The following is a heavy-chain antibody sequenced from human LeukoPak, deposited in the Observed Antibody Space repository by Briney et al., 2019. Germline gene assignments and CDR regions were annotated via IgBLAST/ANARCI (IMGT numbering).Heavy chain of an antibody. CDR3: ARGIFYDSSGDGGY. Sequence: ASVKVSCKASGYTFTGYYMHWVRQAPGQGLEWIGWINPNSGGTNYAQKFQGRVTMIRDSSFSTAYMELSRLRSDDTAVYYCARGIFYDSSGDGGYWGQGTLVTVSS. CDR2: INPNSGGT. CDR1: GYTFTGYY. J-gene: IGHJ4*02. V-gene: IGHV1-2*02. D-gene: IGHD3-22*01.